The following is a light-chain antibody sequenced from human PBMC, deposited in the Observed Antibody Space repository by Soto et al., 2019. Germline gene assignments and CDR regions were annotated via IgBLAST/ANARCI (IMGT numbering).Light chain of an antibody. CDR1: QSINRH. V-gene: IGKV3-11*01. J-gene: IGKJ4*01. Sequence: EIVLTQSPATLSLSPGERATLSCRASQSINRHLAWYRQKPGQAPRLLIYDASNRATGIPARFSGSGGGTEYTVTTSSREPEESCALYCYQRSNSAPGRFGGGTKVDIK. CDR2: DAS. CDR3: YQRSNSAPGR.